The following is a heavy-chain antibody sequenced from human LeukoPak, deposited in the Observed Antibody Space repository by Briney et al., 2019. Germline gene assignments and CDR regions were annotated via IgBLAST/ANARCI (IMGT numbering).Heavy chain of an antibody. CDR1: GFTYSSYA. V-gene: IGHV3-23*01. Sequence: GGSLRLSCAASGFTYSSYAMSWVRQAPGKGLEGVSAISGSGGSTYYADSVKGRFTISRDNSKNTLYLQMNSLRAEDTAVYYCAKGPTYYYDSSGYQHYWGQGTLVTVSS. J-gene: IGHJ4*02. D-gene: IGHD3-22*01. CDR2: ISGSGGST. CDR3: AKGPTYYYDSSGYQHY.